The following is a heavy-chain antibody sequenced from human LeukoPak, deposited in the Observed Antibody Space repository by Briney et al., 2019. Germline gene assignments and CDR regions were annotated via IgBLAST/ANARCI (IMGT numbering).Heavy chain of an antibody. J-gene: IGHJ4*02. CDR3: ARAAYGDYDLFDY. CDR1: GGSISSYY. D-gene: IGHD4-17*01. Sequence: SETLSLTCTVSGGSISSYYWSWIRQPPGKGLEWIGYIDYSGSTNYNPSLNSRVTISVDTSKNQFSLKLRSVTAADTAVYYCARAAYGDYDLFDYWGQGTLVTVSS. V-gene: IGHV4-59*01. CDR2: IDYSGST.